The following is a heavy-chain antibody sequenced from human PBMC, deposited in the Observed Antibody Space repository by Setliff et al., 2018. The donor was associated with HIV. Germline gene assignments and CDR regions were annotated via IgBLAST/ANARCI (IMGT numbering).Heavy chain of an antibody. V-gene: IGHV1-8*01. Sequence: ASVKVSCKASGHTFTNVDIHWLRRATGQGLEWMGWMNPNTGVSGYALKFQARVTMTRDTSISTAYMELSSLTSEDTAVYYCARGDFYDSSGYFTDAFDIWGQGTMVTVSS. CDR3: ARGDFYDSSGYFTDAFDI. J-gene: IGHJ3*02. CDR1: GHTFTNVD. CDR2: MNPNTGVS. D-gene: IGHD3-22*01.